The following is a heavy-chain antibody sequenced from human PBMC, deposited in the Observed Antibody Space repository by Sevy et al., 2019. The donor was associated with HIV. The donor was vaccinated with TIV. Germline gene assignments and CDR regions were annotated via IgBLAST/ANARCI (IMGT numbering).Heavy chain of an antibody. D-gene: IGHD2-2*01. CDR1: GFTFSSYG. CDR3: AKVSHDIVVVPAAMPAGWFDP. Sequence: GGSLRLSCAASGFTFSSYGMHWVRQAPGKGLEWVAVISYDGSNKYYADSVKGRFTISRDNSKNTLYLQMNSLRAEDKAVYYCAKVSHDIVVVPAAMPAGWFDPWGQGTLVTVSS. J-gene: IGHJ5*02. V-gene: IGHV3-30*18. CDR2: ISYDGSNK.